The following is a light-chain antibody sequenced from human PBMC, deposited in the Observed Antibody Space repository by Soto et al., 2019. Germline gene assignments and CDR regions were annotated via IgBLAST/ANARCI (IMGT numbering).Light chain of an antibody. Sequence: QSALTQPASVSGSPGQSITISCTGSSSDVGKYNLVSWYQWHPGKAPKLMIYEDSPRPSGVSNRFSGSKSGNTASLTISGLQAEDEADYYCCSYAGSDVFVLFGGGTKVTVL. CDR2: EDS. V-gene: IGLV2-23*01. CDR1: SSDVGKYNL. J-gene: IGLJ2*01. CDR3: CSYAGSDVFVL.